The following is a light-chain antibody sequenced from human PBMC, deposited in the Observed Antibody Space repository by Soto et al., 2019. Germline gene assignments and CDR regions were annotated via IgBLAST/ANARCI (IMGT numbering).Light chain of an antibody. CDR3: TLYTSRSTYV. Sequence: QSVLTQPPSVSGSPGQSVTISCTGSNSDVGSYNRLSWYQQPPGTAPKLMTYEVSNRPSGVPDRFSGSKSGNTASLTISGLQAEDEADYYCTLYTSRSTYVFGTGTKVTVL. J-gene: IGLJ1*01. V-gene: IGLV2-18*01. CDR2: EVS. CDR1: NSDVGSYNR.